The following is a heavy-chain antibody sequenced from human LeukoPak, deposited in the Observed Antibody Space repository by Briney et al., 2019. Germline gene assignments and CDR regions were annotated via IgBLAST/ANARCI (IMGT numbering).Heavy chain of an antibody. CDR3: AREDYDFWSATPKGIDY. CDR2: IIPIFGTA. V-gene: IGHV1-69*13. CDR1: VGTFSSYA. J-gene: IGHJ4*02. Sequence: SVKVSCKASVGTFSSYAISWVRQAPGQGLEWMGGIIPIFGTANYAQKFQGRVTITADESTSTAYMELSSLRSEDTAVYYCAREDYDFWSATPKGIDYWGQGTLVTVSS. D-gene: IGHD3-3*01.